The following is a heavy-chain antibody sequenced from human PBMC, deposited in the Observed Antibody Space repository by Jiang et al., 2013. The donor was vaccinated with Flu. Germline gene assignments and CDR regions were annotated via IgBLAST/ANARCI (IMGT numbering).Heavy chain of an antibody. Sequence: NHSGSTNYNPSLQESSHHISRHVQNQFSLKLSSVTAADTAVYYCARGTGSAVVTAIAEYFQHWGQGTLVTVSS. V-gene: IGHV4-34*01. J-gene: IGHJ1*01. CDR2: NHSGST. CDR3: ARGTGSAVVTAIAEYFQH. D-gene: IGHD2-21*02.